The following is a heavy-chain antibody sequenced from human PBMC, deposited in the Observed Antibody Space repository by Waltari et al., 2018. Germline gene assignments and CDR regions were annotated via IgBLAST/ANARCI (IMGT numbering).Heavy chain of an antibody. J-gene: IGHJ5*02. CDR1: GFTFGDYA. CDR3: TRDCGESVVVPAAFDP. D-gene: IGHD2-2*01. Sequence: EVQLVESGGGLVQPGRSLRLSCTASGFTFGDYAMSWVRQAPGKGLEWVGFIRSKAYGGTTEYAASVKGRFTISRDDSKSIAYLQMNSLKTEDTAVYYCTRDCGESVVVPAAFDPWGQGTLVTVSS. CDR2: IRSKAYGGTT. V-gene: IGHV3-49*04.